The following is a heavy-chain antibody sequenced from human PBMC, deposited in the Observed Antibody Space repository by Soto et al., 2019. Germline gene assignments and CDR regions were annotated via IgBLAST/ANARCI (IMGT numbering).Heavy chain of an antibody. D-gene: IGHD6-6*01. CDR2: IYYSGST. CDR1: GGSISSGGYY. V-gene: IGHV4-31*03. J-gene: IGHJ6*02. CDR3: ASGSSIAGLYYGMDV. Sequence: SETLSLTCTVSGGSISSGGYYWSWIRQHPGKGLEWIGYIYYSGSTYYNPSLKSRVTISLDTSKNQFSLKLSSVTAADTAVYYCASGSSIAGLYYGMDVWGQGTTVTVSS.